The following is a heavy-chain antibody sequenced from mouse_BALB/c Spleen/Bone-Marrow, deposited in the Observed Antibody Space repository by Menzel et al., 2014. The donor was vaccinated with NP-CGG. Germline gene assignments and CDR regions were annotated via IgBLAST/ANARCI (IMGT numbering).Heavy chain of an antibody. CDR1: GYTFTDYN. CDR2: IYPYNGGT. D-gene: IGHD2-14*01. J-gene: IGHJ3*01. CDR3: ARGGDRYDDWFAY. Sequence: DVKLQESGPELVKPGASVKISCKASGYTFTDYNMHWVKQSYGKSLEWIGYIYPYNGGTGYNQKFKSKATLTVDNSSSTAYMELRSLTSEDSAVYYCARGGDRYDDWFAYWCQGTLVTVSA. V-gene: IGHV1S29*02.